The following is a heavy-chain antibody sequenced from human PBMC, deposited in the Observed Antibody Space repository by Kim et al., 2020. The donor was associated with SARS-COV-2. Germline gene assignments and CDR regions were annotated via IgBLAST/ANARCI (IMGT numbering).Heavy chain of an antibody. CDR2: MIPISGNA. V-gene: IGHV1-69*13. CDR1: GGTFSSYA. D-gene: IGHD3-10*01. J-gene: IGHJ4*02. CDR3: AREAGSTMVGGDTQPLAR. Sequence: SVKVSCKASGGTFSSYAISWVRQAPGQGLEWMGGMIPISGNASYAQKFQGRVTITGDESTSTAYMELSSLRSEDTAVYYCAREAGSTMVGGDTQPLARWGQGTLVTVSS.